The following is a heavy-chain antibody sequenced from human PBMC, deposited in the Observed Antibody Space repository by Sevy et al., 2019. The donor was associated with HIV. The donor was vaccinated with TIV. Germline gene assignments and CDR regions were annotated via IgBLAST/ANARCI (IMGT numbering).Heavy chain of an antibody. CDR3: ARDRMTTGGGMDV. CDR1: GGSISSYY. CDR2: IYYSGST. J-gene: IGHJ6*03. D-gene: IGHD4-17*01. V-gene: IGHV4-59*01. Sequence: SETLSLTCTVSGGSISSYYWSWIRQPPGKGLEWIGYIYYSGSTNYNPSLKSRVTISVDTSKNQCSLTLSSVTAADTAVYYCARDRMTTGGGMDVWGKGTTVTVSS.